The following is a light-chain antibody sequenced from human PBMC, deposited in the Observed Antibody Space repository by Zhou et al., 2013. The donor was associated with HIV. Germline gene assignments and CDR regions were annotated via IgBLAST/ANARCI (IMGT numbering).Light chain of an antibody. CDR1: QNIATN. Sequence: EIVMTQSAATLSVSPGERPALSCRASQNIATNLAWYQQKPGRAPRLLIYDASTRATGIPVRFSGSGPGTEFTLTINSMQSEDFAVYYCQQYQDWPITFGQGTRLEIK. CDR2: DAS. V-gene: IGKV3-15*01. CDR3: QQYQDWPIT. J-gene: IGKJ5*01.